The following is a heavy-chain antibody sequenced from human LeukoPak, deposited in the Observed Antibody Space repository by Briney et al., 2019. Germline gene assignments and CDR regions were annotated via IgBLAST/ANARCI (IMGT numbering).Heavy chain of an antibody. Sequence: PGGSLRLSCAASGFTFSSYGMHWVRQAPGKGLEWVAFIRYDGSNKYYADSVKGRFTISRDNSKNTLYLQMNSLRAEDTAVYYCARDSTYYYGPSLAFDYWGQGTLVTVSS. D-gene: IGHD3-10*01. CDR1: GFTFSSYG. CDR3: ARDSTYYYGPSLAFDY. CDR2: IRYDGSNK. V-gene: IGHV3-30*02. J-gene: IGHJ4*02.